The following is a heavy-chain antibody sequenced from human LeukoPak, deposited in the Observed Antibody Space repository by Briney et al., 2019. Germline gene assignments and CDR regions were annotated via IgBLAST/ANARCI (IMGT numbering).Heavy chain of an antibody. CDR3: ARGENPHSFGS. CDR1: GGSISSSSYY. J-gene: IGHJ5*02. V-gene: IGHV4-39*07. D-gene: IGHD5-18*01. Sequence: SETLSLTRTVSGGSISSSSYYWDWIRQPPGKGLEWIGNLYDSGSTHYNPSLRSRVTISAVPSETQFFLKLTSVTAADTAVYFCARGENPHSFGSWGQGALVTVSS. CDR2: LYDSGST.